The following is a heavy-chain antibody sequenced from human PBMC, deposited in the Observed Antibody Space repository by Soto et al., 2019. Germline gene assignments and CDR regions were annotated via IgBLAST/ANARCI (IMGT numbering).Heavy chain of an antibody. CDR2: IKQDGSEK. J-gene: IGHJ4*02. V-gene: IGHV3-7*01. CDR3: ARGGSSWSNPLYYFDY. Sequence: VQLVESGGGLVQPGGSLRLSCAASGFTFSSYWMSWVRQAPGKGLEWVANIKQDGSEKYYVDSVKGRFTISRDNAKNSLYLQMNSLRAEDTAVYYCARGGSSWSNPLYYFDYWGQGTLVTVSS. D-gene: IGHD6-13*01. CDR1: GFTFSSYW.